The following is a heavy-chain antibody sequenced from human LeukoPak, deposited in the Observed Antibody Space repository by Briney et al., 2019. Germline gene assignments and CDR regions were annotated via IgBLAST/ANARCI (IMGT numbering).Heavy chain of an antibody. CDR2: IRYDGSNK. V-gene: IGHV3-30*02. D-gene: IGHD3-22*01. J-gene: IGHJ6*03. CDR3: AKRGAYDSSGYYYHYYYYYMDV. Sequence: GGSLRLSCAASGFTFSSYGVYWVRQAPGKGLEWVAFIRYDGSNKYYADSVKGRFTISRDNSKNTLYLQMNSLRAEDTAVYYCAKRGAYDSSGYYYHYYYYYMDVWGKGTTVTVSS. CDR1: GFTFSSYG.